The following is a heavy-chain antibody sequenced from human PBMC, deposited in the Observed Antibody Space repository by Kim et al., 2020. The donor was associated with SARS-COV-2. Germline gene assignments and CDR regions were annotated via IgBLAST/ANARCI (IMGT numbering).Heavy chain of an antibody. CDR1: GFTFSAFW. J-gene: IGHJ5*02. CDR2: INSDGSRT. D-gene: IGHD2-21*02. V-gene: IGHV3-74*01. CDR3: ARDPADLATYCDGDKCNSRWFDP. Sequence: GSLRLSCAASGFTFSAFWMHWVRQVPGKGLEWVAHINSDGSRTNYADSVKGRFSISRDNAKNTVDLQMDSLRGDDTALYYCARDPADLATYCDGDKCNSRWFDPWGQGTLVTVSS.